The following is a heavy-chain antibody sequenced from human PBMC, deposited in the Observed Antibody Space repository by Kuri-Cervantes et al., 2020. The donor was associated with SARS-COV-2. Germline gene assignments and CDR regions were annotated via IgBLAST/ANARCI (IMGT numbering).Heavy chain of an antibody. V-gene: IGHV4-4*07. J-gene: IGHJ3*02. CDR1: GGSISSCY. CDR2: IYTSGST. CDR3: GRERYSSGSAFDI. Sequence: SETLSLTCTVSGGSISSCYWSWIRQPAGKGLEWIGRIYTSGSTNYHTSLKSRVTMSVDTSKNQFSLKLSSVTAADTAVYYCGRERYSSGSAFDIWGQGTMVTVSS. D-gene: IGHD6-19*01.